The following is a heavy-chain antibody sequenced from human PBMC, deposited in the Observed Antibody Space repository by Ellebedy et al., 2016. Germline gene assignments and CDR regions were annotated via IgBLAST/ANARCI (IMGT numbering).Heavy chain of an antibody. D-gene: IGHD3-3*01. J-gene: IGHJ4*02. CDR1: GGSISSGDYY. CDR2: IYYSGST. CDR3: ARGGIRSGYWVRY. V-gene: IGHV4-30-4*01. Sequence: SETLSLXXTVSGGSISSGDYYWSWIRQPPGKGLEWIGYIYYSGSTYYNPSLKSRVTISVDTSKNQFSLKLSSVTAADTAVYYCARGGIRSGYWVRYWGQGTLVTVSS.